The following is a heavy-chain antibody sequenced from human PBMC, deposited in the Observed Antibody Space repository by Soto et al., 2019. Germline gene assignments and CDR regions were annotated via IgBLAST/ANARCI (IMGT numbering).Heavy chain of an antibody. V-gene: IGHV4-31*03. Sequence: QVQLQESGPGLVKPSQTLSLTCTVSGGSVRSGGYYWSWIRQHPGKGLEWIGYIYYSGSTYYNPSLTSRVTISVDTSKNQFSLKLSSVTAADTAVYSCSVFNYGSRAFDYWGQGTLVTVSS. J-gene: IGHJ4*02. CDR3: SVFNYGSRAFDY. CDR2: IYYSGST. CDR1: GGSVRSGGYY. D-gene: IGHD3-10*01.